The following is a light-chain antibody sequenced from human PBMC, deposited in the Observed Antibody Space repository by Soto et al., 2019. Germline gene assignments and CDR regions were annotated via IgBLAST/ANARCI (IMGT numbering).Light chain of an antibody. CDR2: DDN. V-gene: IGLV1-51*01. Sequence: QSVLTQPPSVSAAPGQKVTISCSGSSSNIGGGSVSWYQQLPGTAPKLLIYDDNKRPSGSPDRFSGSKSGTSATLGITGFQTGDEADYYCGSWDSSLSAYVFGTGTKVTVL. CDR1: SSNIGGGS. J-gene: IGLJ1*01. CDR3: GSWDSSLSAYV.